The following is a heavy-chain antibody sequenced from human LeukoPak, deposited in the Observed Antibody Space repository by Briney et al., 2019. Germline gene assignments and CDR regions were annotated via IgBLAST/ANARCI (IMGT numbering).Heavy chain of an antibody. CDR2: INPNSGGT. Sequence: ASVKVSCKASGYTFTGYYMLWVRQAPGHGLEWMGWINPNSGGTNYAQKFQGWVTMTRDTSISTAYTELSRLRSDDTAVYYCARDASSYYDFWSGYDPTGGYYYGMDVWGQGTTVTVSS. J-gene: IGHJ6*02. D-gene: IGHD3-3*01. V-gene: IGHV1-2*04. CDR3: ARDASSYYDFWSGYDPTGGYYYGMDV. CDR1: GYTFTGYY.